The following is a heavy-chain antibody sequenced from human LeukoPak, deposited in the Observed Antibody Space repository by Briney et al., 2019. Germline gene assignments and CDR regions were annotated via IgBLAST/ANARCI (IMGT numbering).Heavy chain of an antibody. Sequence: GGSLRLSCAASGFTFSGYDMNWVRQAPGKGLEWVSHISSSSSTIYYADSVKGRFTISRDNAKNSLYLQMNSLGAEDTAMYYCARDGVVPGPWHFDYWGQGTLVTVSS. V-gene: IGHV3-48*01. J-gene: IGHJ4*02. D-gene: IGHD2-21*02. CDR1: GFTFSGYD. CDR3: ARDGVVPGPWHFDY. CDR2: ISSSSSTI.